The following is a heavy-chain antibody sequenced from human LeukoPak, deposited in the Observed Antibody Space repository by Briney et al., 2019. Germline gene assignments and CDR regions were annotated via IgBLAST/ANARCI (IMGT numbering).Heavy chain of an antibody. CDR1: GFTVSSNY. J-gene: IGHJ4*02. Sequence: GGSLRLSCAASGFTVSSNYMSWVRQAPGKGLEWVSVIYSGGSTYYADSVRGRFTISRDNSKNTLYLQMNSLRAEDTAVYYCARGGYSYSFDYWGQGTLVTVSS. V-gene: IGHV3-53*01. CDR3: ARGGYSYSFDY. D-gene: IGHD5-18*01. CDR2: IYSGGST.